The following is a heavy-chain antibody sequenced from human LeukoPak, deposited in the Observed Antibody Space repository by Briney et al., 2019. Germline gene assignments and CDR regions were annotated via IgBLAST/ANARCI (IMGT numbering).Heavy chain of an antibody. Sequence: SVKVSCRASGGTFNYNGISWVRQAPGQGLEWLAGIIPIFGTTNYPQKFQDRVTIGADESRSTAFMELRSLRYEDTAVYFCARYRVSAGISYWYFDLWGPGTLVTVSS. CDR2: IIPIFGTT. J-gene: IGHJ2*01. V-gene: IGHV1-69*13. CDR1: GGTFNYNG. CDR3: ARYRVSAGISYWYFDL. D-gene: IGHD1-14*01.